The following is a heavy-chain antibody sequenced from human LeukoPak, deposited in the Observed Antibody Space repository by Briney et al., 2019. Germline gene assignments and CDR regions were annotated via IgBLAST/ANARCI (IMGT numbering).Heavy chain of an antibody. Sequence: ASVKVSCKASGGTFSSYAISWVRQAPGQGLEWMGGIIPIFGTANYAQKFQGRVTITADKSTSTAYMELSSLRSEDTAVYYCASSPGGIVVVISNWFDPWGQGILVTVSS. V-gene: IGHV1-69*06. CDR1: GGTFSSYA. CDR3: ASSPGGIVVVISNWFDP. D-gene: IGHD3-22*01. CDR2: IIPIFGTA. J-gene: IGHJ5*02.